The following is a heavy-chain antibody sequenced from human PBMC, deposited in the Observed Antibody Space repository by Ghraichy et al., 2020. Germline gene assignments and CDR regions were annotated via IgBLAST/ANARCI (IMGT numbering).Heavy chain of an antibody. CDR3: ARISGSSTSCCSDY. J-gene: IGHJ4*02. CDR2: ISGSGLST. CDR1: GFTFSRYA. Sequence: VGSLRLSCAASGFTFSRYAMSWVRQAPGKGLEWVSSISGSGLSTFHADSVKGRFTISRNNSKDTLYLQMNSLRAEDTALYYCARISGSSTSCCSDYWGQGTLVTVAS. V-gene: IGHV3-23*01. D-gene: IGHD2-2*01.